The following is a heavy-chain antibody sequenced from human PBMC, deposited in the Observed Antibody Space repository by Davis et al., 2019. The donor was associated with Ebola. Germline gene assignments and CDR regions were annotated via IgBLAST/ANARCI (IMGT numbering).Heavy chain of an antibody. J-gene: IGHJ4*02. V-gene: IGHV1-2*02. CDR3: ARDVWRRDGYSLGY. CDR1: GYTFTGYY. CDR2: INANSGAT. Sequence: ASVKVSCKASGYTFTGYYMHWVRQAPGQGLEWMGWINANSGATNSAQKFQGRVAMTRDTSMSTVYMELRRLRSDDTAVYYCARDVWRRDGYSLGYWGQGTLVTVSS. D-gene: IGHD5-24*01.